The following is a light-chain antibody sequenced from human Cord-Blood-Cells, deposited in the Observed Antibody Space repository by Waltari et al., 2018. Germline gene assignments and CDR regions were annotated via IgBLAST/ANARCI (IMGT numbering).Light chain of an antibody. CDR1: SSAVGGATY. V-gene: IGLV2-8*01. CDR3: SSYAGSNNLV. Sequence: QSALTRPPSASGSPGQSVTISCPGTSSAVGGATYVPWYQQHPGKAPKLMIYEVSKRPSGVPDRFSGSKSGNTASLTVSGLQAEDEADYYCSSYAGSNNLVFGGGTKLTVL. CDR2: EVS. J-gene: IGLJ3*02.